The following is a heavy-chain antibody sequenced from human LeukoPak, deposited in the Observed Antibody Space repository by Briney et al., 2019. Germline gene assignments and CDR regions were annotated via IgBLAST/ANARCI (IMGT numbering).Heavy chain of an antibody. V-gene: IGHV3-33*08. Sequence: PGGSLRLSCAASGFTFSTYGMHWVRQAPGKGLEWVAVIYYDGSNKNYENSVKDRFTISRDNSKNTLYLQMNSLRAEDTAVYYCARDSPPRRRHFDYWGQGTLVTVSS. CDR1: GFTFSTYG. CDR3: ARDSPPRRRHFDY. J-gene: IGHJ4*02. CDR2: IYYDGSNK.